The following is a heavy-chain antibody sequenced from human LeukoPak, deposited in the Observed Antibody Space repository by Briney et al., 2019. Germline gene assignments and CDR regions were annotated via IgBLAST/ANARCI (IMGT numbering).Heavy chain of an antibody. Sequence: PGGSLRLSCAASGFTFSNAWMSWVRQAPGKGLEWVGRMKSKTDGGATDYAAPVKGRFTISGDDSKNTLYLQMNSLKTEDTAMYYCTTDWEGGPASWGQGTLVTVSS. CDR3: TTDWEGGPAS. D-gene: IGHD1-26*01. V-gene: IGHV3-15*01. CDR1: GFTFSNAW. J-gene: IGHJ5*02. CDR2: MKSKTDGGAT.